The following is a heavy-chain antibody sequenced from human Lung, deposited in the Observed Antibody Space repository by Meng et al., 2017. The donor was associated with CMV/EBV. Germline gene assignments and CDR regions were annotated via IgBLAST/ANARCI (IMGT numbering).Heavy chain of an antibody. CDR1: GFTFSDYY. CDR3: ARVQGGNSWGLDY. CDR2: ISSSGSTI. D-gene: IGHD4-23*01. V-gene: IGHV3-11*04. Sequence: CAASGFTFSDYYMSWISQAPGKGLEWVSCISSSGSTIYYADSVKGRFTISRDNAKNSLYLQMNSLRAEDTAVYYCARVQGGNSWGLDYWGQGTLVTVSS. J-gene: IGHJ4*02.